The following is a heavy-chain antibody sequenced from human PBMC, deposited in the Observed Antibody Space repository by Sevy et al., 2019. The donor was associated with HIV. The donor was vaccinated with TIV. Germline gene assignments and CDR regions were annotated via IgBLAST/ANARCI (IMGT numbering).Heavy chain of an antibody. J-gene: IGHJ6*02. CDR1: GYNFNIYT. D-gene: IGHD1-26*01. CDR2: ISPYDDDT. V-gene: IGHV1-18*01. Sequence: ASVKVSCQSSGYNFNIYTIHWVRRARGQGLEWVGRISPYDDDTDYAHNFHGRVSLTMDTSTSTAYLGLTSLRSDDTAVYFCTRDTWELLTGIAYYYSGMDVWGQGTTVTVSS. CDR3: TRDTWELLTGIAYYYSGMDV.